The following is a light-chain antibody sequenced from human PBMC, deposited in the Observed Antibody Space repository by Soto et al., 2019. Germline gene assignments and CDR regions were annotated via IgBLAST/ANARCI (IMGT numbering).Light chain of an antibody. CDR3: CSYSGGCTYV. CDR1: SNDVGAYNY. J-gene: IGLJ1*01. Sequence: QSALTQPRSVSGSPGQSVTISCTGTSNDVGAYNYVSWYQQHPGRPPKLMIYDVARRPSGVPDRFSGSKSGNTASLTISGLQAEDEADYFCCSYSGGCTYVFGTGTKLTVL. V-gene: IGLV2-11*01. CDR2: DVA.